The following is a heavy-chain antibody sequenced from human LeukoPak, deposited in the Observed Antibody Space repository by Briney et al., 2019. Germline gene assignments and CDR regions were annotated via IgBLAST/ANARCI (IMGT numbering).Heavy chain of an antibody. D-gene: IGHD2-2*01. Sequence: ASVKVSCKASGGTFSSYAISWVRQAPGQGLEWMGWINPNSGGTNYAQKFQGRVTMTRDTSISTAYMELSRLRSDDTAVYYCARASRRYCSITSCRFFDYWGQGTLVTVSS. CDR1: GGTFSSYA. CDR2: INPNSGGT. J-gene: IGHJ4*02. CDR3: ARASRRYCSITSCRFFDY. V-gene: IGHV1-2*02.